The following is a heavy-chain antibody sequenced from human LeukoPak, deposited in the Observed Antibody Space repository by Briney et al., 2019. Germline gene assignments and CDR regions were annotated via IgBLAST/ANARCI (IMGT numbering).Heavy chain of an antibody. CDR3: ARDGGSGYSSGPKDEFDY. J-gene: IGHJ4*02. V-gene: IGHV1-18*01. Sequence: ASVKVSCKASGYTFTSYGISWVRQAPGQGLEWMGWISAYNGNTNYAQKLQGRVTMTTDTSTSTAYMELRSLRSDDTAVYYCARDGGSGYSSGPKDEFDYWGQGTLVTVSS. CDR1: GYTFTSYG. CDR2: ISAYNGNT. D-gene: IGHD6-19*01.